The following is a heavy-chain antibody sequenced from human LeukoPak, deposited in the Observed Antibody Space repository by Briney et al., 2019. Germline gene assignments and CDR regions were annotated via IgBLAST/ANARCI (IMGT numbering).Heavy chain of an antibody. CDR1: GYSISSGYY. CDR3: ARVVSGSGSGVNWFDP. CDR2: IYHSGST. V-gene: IGHV4-38-2*02. J-gene: IGHJ5*02. D-gene: IGHD3-10*01. Sequence: SETLSLTCTVSGYSISSGYYWGWIRQPPGKGLEWIGSIYHSGSTYYNPSLKSRVTISVDTSKNQFSLKLSSVTAADTAVYYGARVVSGSGSGVNWFDPWGQGTLVTVSS.